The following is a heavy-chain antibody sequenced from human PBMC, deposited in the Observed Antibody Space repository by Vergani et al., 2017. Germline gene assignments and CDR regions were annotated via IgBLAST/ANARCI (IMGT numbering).Heavy chain of an antibody. D-gene: IGHD3-3*01. CDR1: GGSFSGYY. CDR3: ARGLREGHTIFGVVITVSHYYMDV. J-gene: IGHJ6*03. Sequence: QVQLQQWGAGLLKPSETLSLTCAVYGGSFSGYYWSWIRQPPGKGLEWIGEINHSGSTNYNPSLKSRVTISVDTSKNQFSLKLSSVTAADTAVYYFARGLREGHTIFGVVITVSHYYMDVWGKGTTVTVSS. CDR2: INHSGST. V-gene: IGHV4-34*01.